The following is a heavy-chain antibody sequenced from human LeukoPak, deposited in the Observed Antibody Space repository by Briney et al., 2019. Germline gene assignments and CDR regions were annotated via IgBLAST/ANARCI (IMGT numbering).Heavy chain of an antibody. V-gene: IGHV4-39*07. CDR2: IYYSGST. Sequence: SETLSLTCTVSGGSISSSSHYWRWIRQPPGKGLEWIGSIYYSGSTYYNPSLKSRVTISVDTSKNQFSLKLTSVTAADTAVYYCARQVSSSWFYFDYWGQGTLVTVSS. D-gene: IGHD6-13*01. CDR3: ARQVSSSWFYFDY. CDR1: GGSISSSSHY. J-gene: IGHJ4*02.